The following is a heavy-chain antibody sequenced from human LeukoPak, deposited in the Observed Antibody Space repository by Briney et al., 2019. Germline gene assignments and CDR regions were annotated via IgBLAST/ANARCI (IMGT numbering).Heavy chain of an antibody. V-gene: IGHV3-7*01. CDR2: IKQDGSEK. J-gene: IGHJ4*02. CDR1: GFIFSSSW. D-gene: IGHD1-26*01. Sequence: PGGSLRLSCAASGFIFSSSWMSWVRQAPGKGLEWVANIKQDGSEKYHADSVKGRFTISRDNAENSLYLQMNSLRTEDTAVYYCVKGGTNFDTWGQGTLVTVSS. CDR3: VKGGTNFDT.